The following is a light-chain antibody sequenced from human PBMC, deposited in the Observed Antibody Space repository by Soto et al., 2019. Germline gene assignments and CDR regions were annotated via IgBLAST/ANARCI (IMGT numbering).Light chain of an antibody. J-gene: IGLJ1*01. CDR1: SSDVGEYKY. Sequence: QSALTQPPSASGSPGQSVTISCTGSSSDVGEYKYVSWYQQHPGKAPKLIIYEVSKRPSGIPGRFSGSKSGNTASLTVAGLQAADEADYYCCSFTRTSTHDFYGSGTKVTVL. CDR2: EVS. CDR3: CSFTRTSTHDF. V-gene: IGLV2-8*01.